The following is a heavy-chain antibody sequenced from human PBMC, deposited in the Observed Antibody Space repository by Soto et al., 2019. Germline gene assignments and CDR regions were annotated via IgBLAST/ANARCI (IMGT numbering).Heavy chain of an antibody. V-gene: IGHV1-69*13. CDR3: ARYDRVAAAGTDAFDI. CDR2: IIPIFGTA. J-gene: IGHJ3*02. CDR1: GGTFSSYA. D-gene: IGHD6-13*01. Sequence: GASVKVSCKASGGTFSSYAISWVRQAPGQGLEWMGGIIPIFGTANYAQKFQGRVTITADESTSTAYMELSSLRSEDTAVYYCARYDRVAAAGTDAFDIWGQGTMVTVSS.